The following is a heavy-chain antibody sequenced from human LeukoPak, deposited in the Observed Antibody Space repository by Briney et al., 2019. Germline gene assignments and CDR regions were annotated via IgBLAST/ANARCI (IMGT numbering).Heavy chain of an antibody. CDR2: IYYSGST. Sequence: SETLSLTCSVSGGSTNNYHWSWIRQSPGKGLEWIGYIYYSGSTNSNPSLKSRVTISIDTSKNQFSLKLNSVTAADTAVYYCAGSSGSYNFDIWGQGTMVTVSS. V-gene: IGHV4-59*13. D-gene: IGHD3-10*01. CDR1: GGSTNNYH. J-gene: IGHJ3*02. CDR3: AGSSGSYNFDI.